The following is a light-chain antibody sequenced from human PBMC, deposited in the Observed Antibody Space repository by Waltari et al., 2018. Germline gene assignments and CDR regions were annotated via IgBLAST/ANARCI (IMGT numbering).Light chain of an antibody. J-gene: IGLJ2*01. Sequence: SALTQPASVSGSPGQSIALPCPGTRPEHGGHNSVSLYQQYPGRAPKLILYEFPRRASGVSNRFIGSKSGVTAALTISGLQAEDEADYYCSSYTNSRTTIFGGGTRVTVL. CDR2: EFP. V-gene: IGLV2-14*01. CDR3: SSYTNSRTTI. CDR1: RPEHGGHNS.